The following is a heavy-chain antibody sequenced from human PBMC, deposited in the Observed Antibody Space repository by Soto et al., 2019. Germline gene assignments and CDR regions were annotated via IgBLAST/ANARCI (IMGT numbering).Heavy chain of an antibody. D-gene: IGHD3-22*01. Sequence: QVQLVQSGAEVKKPGASVKVSCKASGYTFTGYYMHWVRQAPGQGLEWMGWINPNSGGTNYAQKFQGWVTMTRDTSISTAYMELSRLRAADTAVYYCARGPYYYDSSGYYSFWGQGTLVTVSS. J-gene: IGHJ4*02. CDR1: GYTFTGYY. V-gene: IGHV1-2*04. CDR3: ARGPYYYDSSGYYSF. CDR2: INPNSGGT.